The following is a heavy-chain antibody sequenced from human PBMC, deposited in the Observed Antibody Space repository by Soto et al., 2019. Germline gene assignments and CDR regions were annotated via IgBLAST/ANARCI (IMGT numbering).Heavy chain of an antibody. J-gene: IGHJ4*02. V-gene: IGHV3-53*02. CDR1: GFTVSSNY. CDR2: IYSGGST. D-gene: IGHD3-16*02. CDR3: ARVGRDYVWGSYRAFDY. Sequence: EVQLVETGGCLIQPGGSLRLSCAASGFTVSSNYMSWVRQAPGKGLEWVSVIYSGGSTYYADSVKGRFTISRDNSKNTLYLQMNSLRAEDTAVYYCARVGRDYVWGSYRAFDYWGQGTLVTVSS.